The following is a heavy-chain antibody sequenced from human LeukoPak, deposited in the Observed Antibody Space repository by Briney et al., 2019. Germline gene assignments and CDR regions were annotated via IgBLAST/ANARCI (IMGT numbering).Heavy chain of an antibody. CDR3: ARLMVRGVIITDAFDI. CDR2: IYYSGST. V-gene: IGHV4-59*01. D-gene: IGHD3-10*01. Sequence: SETLSLTCTVSGGSISSYYWSGILQPPGKGLEWIGYIYYSGSTNYNPSLKSRVTISVDTSKNQFSLKLSSATAADTAVYYCARLMVRGVIITDAFDIWGQGTMVTVSS. J-gene: IGHJ3*02. CDR1: GGSISSYY.